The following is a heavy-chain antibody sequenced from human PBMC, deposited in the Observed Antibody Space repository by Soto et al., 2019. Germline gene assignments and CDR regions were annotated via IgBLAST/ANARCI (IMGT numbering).Heavy chain of an antibody. CDR3: ARDRIPIVVVVAATSRLAAFDI. CDR1: GYTFTSYG. CDR2: ISAYNGNT. J-gene: IGHJ3*02. V-gene: IGHV1-18*01. D-gene: IGHD2-15*01. Sequence: QVQLVQSGAEVKKPGASVKVSCKASGYTFTSYGISWVRQAPGQGLEWMGWISAYNGNTNYAQKHQSRVTMTTDTSTRTAYMEQRSLRAYDTAVYYCARDRIPIVVVVAATSRLAAFDIWAQGTIGTVSS.